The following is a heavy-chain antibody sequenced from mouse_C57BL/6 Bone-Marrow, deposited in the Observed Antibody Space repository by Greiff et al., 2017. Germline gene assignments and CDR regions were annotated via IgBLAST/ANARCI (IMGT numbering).Heavy chain of an antibody. CDR2: IYPGSGST. V-gene: IGHV1-55*01. CDR3: AILLLRFFYAMDY. CDR1: GYTFTSYW. J-gene: IGHJ4*01. Sequence: QVQLQQPGAELVKPGASVKLSCKASGYTFTSYWITRVKQRPGQGLEWIGDIYPGSGSTNYNEKFKSKATLTVETSASTAYMQLSSLTSEDSAVYYCAILLLRFFYAMDYWGQGTSVTVSA. D-gene: IGHD1-1*01.